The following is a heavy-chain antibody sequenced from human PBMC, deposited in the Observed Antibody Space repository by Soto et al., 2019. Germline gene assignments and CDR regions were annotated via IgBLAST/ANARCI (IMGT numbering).Heavy chain of an antibody. Sequence: QVQLVQSGAEVKKPGSSVKVSCKASGGTFSSYAISWVRQAPGQGLEWMGGIIPIFGTANYAQKFQGRVTITADESTSTAYMELSSLRSEDTAVYYCARDPYSGYDRRALGWFDPWGQGTLVTVSS. CDR3: ARDPYSGYDRRALGWFDP. D-gene: IGHD5-12*01. V-gene: IGHV1-69*01. CDR1: GGTFSSYA. CDR2: IIPIFGTA. J-gene: IGHJ5*02.